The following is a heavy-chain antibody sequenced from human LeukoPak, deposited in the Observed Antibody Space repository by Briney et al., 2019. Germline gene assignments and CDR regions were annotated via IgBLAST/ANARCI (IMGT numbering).Heavy chain of an antibody. Sequence: GASVKVSCKASGYTFTSYYMHWVRQVPGQGLEWMGIINPSGGSTSYAQKFQGRVTMTRDTSTSTVYMELSSLRSEDTAVYYCASEDSSGWDAFDIWGQGTMVTVSS. D-gene: IGHD6-19*01. CDR3: ASEDSSGWDAFDI. V-gene: IGHV1-46*01. J-gene: IGHJ3*02. CDR2: INPSGGST. CDR1: GYTFTSYY.